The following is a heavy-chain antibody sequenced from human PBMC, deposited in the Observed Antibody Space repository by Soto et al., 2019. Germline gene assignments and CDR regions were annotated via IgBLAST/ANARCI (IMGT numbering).Heavy chain of an antibody. CDR1: GYTFTGYY. J-gene: IGHJ4*02. D-gene: IGHD3-22*01. CDR3: ARGSPVHYYDSSGYFDY. V-gene: IGHV1-2*04. Sequence: ASVKVSCKASGYTFTGYYMHWVRQAPGQGLEWMGWINPNSGGTNYAQKFQGWVTMTRDTSISTAYMELSRLRSDDTAVYYCARGSPVHYYDSSGYFDYWGQGTLVTVSS. CDR2: INPNSGGT.